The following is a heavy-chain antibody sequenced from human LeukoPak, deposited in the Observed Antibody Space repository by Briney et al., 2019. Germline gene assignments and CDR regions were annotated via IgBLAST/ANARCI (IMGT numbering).Heavy chain of an antibody. V-gene: IGHV3-13*01. CDR3: ARAVYCSSTSCSNYYYYMDV. CDR1: GFTFSSYD. J-gene: IGHJ6*03. Sequence: GGSLRLSCAASGFTFSSYDMHWVRQATGKGLEWVSAIGTAGVTYYPGSVKGRFTISRENAKNSLYLQINSLRAGDTAVYYCARAVYCSSTSCSNYYYYMDVWGKGTTVTVSS. CDR2: IGTAGVT. D-gene: IGHD2-2*01.